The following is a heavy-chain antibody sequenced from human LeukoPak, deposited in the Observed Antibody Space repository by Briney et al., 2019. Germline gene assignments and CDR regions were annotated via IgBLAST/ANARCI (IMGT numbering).Heavy chain of an antibody. CDR3: AKDRGNYYYGMDV. V-gene: IGHV3-30*18. CDR2: ILYDGSNE. CDR1: GFTFSSHG. Sequence: PGTSLRLSCAASGFTFSSHGMHWVRQAPGMGLEWVALILYDGSNEYYADSVQGRFTISRDSSRNTLYLQMDSLRAEDTAVYYCAKDRGNYYYGMDVWGQGTTVTVSS. J-gene: IGHJ6*02. D-gene: IGHD1-26*01.